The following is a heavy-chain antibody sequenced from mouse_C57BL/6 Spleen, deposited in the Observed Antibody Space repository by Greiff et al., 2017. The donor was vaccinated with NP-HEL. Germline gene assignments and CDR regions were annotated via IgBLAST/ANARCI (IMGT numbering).Heavy chain of an antibody. CDR3: ARSDGYYAY. D-gene: IGHD2-3*01. V-gene: IGHV5-6*01. J-gene: IGHJ2*01. Sequence: EVQGVESGGDLVKPGGSLKLSCAASGFTFSSYGMSWVRQTPDKRLEWVATISSGGSYTYYPDSVKGRFTISRDNAKNTLYLQMSSLKSEDTAMYYCARSDGYYAYWGQGTTLTVSS. CDR2: ISSGGSYT. CDR1: GFTFSSYG.